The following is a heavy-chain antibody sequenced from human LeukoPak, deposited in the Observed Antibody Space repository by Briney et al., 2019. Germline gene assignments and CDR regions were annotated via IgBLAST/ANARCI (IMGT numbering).Heavy chain of an antibody. Sequence: PSETLSLTCTVSGGSISSGDYYWSWIRQPPGKGLEWIGYIYYSGSTYYNPSLKSRVTISVDTSKNQFSLKLSSVTAADTAVYYCARAAAGPRSLGYWGQGTLVTVSS. D-gene: IGHD6-13*01. CDR3: ARAAAGPRSLGY. CDR2: IYYSGST. J-gene: IGHJ4*02. CDR1: GGSISSGDYY. V-gene: IGHV4-30-4*01.